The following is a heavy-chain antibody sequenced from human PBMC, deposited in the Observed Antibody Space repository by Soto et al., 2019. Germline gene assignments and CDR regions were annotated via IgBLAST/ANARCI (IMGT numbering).Heavy chain of an antibody. D-gene: IGHD3-3*01. CDR3: PRGWIFGPLINWFDP. V-gene: IGHV3-49*03. CDR2: IRSRAYGGTT. Sequence: EVQLVESGGHMIQPGRSLRLSCTASGFTFGDNAMSWFRQAPGEGLEWVGFIRSRAYGGTTEYAASVKGRFTISRDDSKSIAYLQMNSLKTEDTALYYCPRGWIFGPLINWFDPWGQGTLVTASS. CDR1: GFTFGDNA. J-gene: IGHJ5*02.